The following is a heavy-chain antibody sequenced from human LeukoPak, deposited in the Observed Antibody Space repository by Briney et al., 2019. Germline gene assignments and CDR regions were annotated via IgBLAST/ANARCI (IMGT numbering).Heavy chain of an antibody. J-gene: IGHJ4*02. CDR2: IRYDGSNK. CDR3: AKISRQQLVFGY. V-gene: IGHV3-30*02. CDR1: GFTFSSYG. Sequence: GGSLRLSCAASGFTFSSYGMHWVRQAPGKGLEWVAFIRYDGSNKYYADSVKGRFTISRDNSKNTLYLQMNSLIAEDTAVYYCAKISRQQLVFGYWGQGTLVTVSS. D-gene: IGHD6-13*01.